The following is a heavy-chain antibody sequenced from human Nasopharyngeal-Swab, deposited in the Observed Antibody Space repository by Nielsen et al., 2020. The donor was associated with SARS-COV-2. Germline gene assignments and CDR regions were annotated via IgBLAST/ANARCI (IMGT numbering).Heavy chain of an antibody. CDR1: GFTFSSYG. CDR2: IWYDGSNK. Sequence: GGSLRLSCAASGFTFSSYGMHWVRQAPGKGLEGVAVIWYDGSNKYYADSVKGRFTISRDNSKNTLYLQMNSLRAEDTAVYYCARDKLWLRIFDYWGQGTLVTVSS. J-gene: IGHJ4*02. CDR3: ARDKLWLRIFDY. V-gene: IGHV3-33*01. D-gene: IGHD5-18*01.